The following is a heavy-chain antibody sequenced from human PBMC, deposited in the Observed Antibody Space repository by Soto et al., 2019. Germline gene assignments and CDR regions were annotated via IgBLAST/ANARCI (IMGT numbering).Heavy chain of an antibody. Sequence: SETLSLTCTVSGGSISSYYWSWIRQPPGKGLEWIGYIYYSGSTNYNPSLKSRVTISVDTSKNQFSLKLSSVTAADTAVYYYARGKSGYSYGYDYWGQGTLVTVSS. J-gene: IGHJ4*02. CDR1: GGSISSYY. CDR2: IYYSGST. V-gene: IGHV4-59*01. CDR3: ARGKSGYSYGYDY. D-gene: IGHD5-18*01.